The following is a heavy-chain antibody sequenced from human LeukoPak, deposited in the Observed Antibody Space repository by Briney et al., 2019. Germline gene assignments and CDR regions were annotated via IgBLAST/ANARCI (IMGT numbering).Heavy chain of an antibody. J-gene: IGHJ6*02. D-gene: IGHD2-2*03. CDR2: MTGTGHNI. Sequence: GGSLRLSCAASGFTFSTSEMNWVRQAPGKGLEWISYMTGTGHNIYYADSVKGRFTISRDNAKNSLYLQLNSLRDEDTAIYYCAKDGFHHYALDVWGQGTTVTVSS. V-gene: IGHV3-48*03. CDR1: GFTFSTSE. CDR3: AKDGFHHYALDV.